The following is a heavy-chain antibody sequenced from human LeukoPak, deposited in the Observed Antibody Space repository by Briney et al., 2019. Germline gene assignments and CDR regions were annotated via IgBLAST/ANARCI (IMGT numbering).Heavy chain of an antibody. CDR1: GYTFTSYY. Sequence: ASVKVSCKASGYTFTSYYMHWVRQAPGQGLEWMGWINPNSGGTNYAQKFQGRVTMTRDTSISTAYMELSRLRSDDTAVYYCARYSGYDRSSDYWGQGTLVTVSS. CDR3: ARYSGYDRSSDY. CDR2: INPNSGGT. J-gene: IGHJ4*02. V-gene: IGHV1-2*02. D-gene: IGHD5-12*01.